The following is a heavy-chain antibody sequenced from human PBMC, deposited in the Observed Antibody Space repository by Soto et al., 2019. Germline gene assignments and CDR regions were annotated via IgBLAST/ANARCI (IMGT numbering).Heavy chain of an antibody. V-gene: IGHV3-23*01. CDR2: ITGTGGNT. J-gene: IGHJ6*02. Sequence: EVQLLESGGGLVQPGGSLRLSGAASGFPLSTYGMTWVRQAPGKGLEWVSAITGTGGNTYYVDSVKGRFTSSRDNFKNRLSLQVNSLRVEDTAVYYCARIRGYWYGLDVWGQGTTVTVSS. CDR3: ARIRGYWYGLDV. CDR1: GFPLSTYG.